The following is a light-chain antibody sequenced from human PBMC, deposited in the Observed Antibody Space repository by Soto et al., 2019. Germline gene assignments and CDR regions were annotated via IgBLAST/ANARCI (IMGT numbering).Light chain of an antibody. CDR1: NSDVGGYSY. V-gene: IGLV2-14*01. Sequence: QSVLTQPASVSGSPGHSITISCTGTNSDVGGYSYVSWFQQHPGKAPKLIIYEVSNRPSGVSNRFYGSKSGNTASLTISGLQAEDEADYYCSSYTSSSTRVFGTGTKLTVL. J-gene: IGLJ1*01. CDR3: SSYTSSSTRV. CDR2: EVS.